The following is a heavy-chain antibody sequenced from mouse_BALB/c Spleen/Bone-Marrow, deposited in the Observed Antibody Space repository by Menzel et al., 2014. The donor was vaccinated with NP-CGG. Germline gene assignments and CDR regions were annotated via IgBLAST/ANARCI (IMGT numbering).Heavy chain of an antibody. D-gene: IGHD2-1*01. CDR1: GFTFSDYG. CDR2: ISNLAYSI. Sequence: EVQLVESGGGLVQPGGSRKLSCGASGFTFSDYGMAWVRQAPGKGPEWVAFISNLAYSIYYADTVTGRFTISRENAKNTLYLEMSSLRSEDTAMYYCATIYYGNSYAMDYWGQGTSVTVSS. CDR3: ATIYYGNSYAMDY. V-gene: IGHV5-15*02. J-gene: IGHJ4*01.